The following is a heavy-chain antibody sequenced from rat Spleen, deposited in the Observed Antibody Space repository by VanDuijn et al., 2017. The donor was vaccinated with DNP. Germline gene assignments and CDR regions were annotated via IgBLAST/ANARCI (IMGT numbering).Heavy chain of an antibody. V-gene: IGHV2-30*01. J-gene: IGHJ4*01. D-gene: IGHD1-3*01. CDR1: GVSLTSFS. CDR2: MWYDGDA. Sequence: QVQLKESGPGLVQPSQTLSLTCTVSGVSLTSFSVSWVRQSSGKGPEWLGRMWYDGDAAYNPALKSRLSISKDTSKSQVFLKMNSLQTEDTATYYCASTLVNYGTYGYYAMDAWGQGTSVTVSS. CDR3: ASTLVNYGTYGYYAMDA.